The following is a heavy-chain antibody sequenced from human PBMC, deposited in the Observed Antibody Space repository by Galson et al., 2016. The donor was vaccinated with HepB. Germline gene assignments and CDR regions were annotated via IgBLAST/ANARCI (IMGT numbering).Heavy chain of an antibody. CDR1: GASLGLSGYH. D-gene: IGHD1-14*01. J-gene: IGHJ4*02. Sequence: SETLSLTCTVSGASLGLSGYHWAWIRQPAGKGLEWVAHTYYGRGNTYTPSPRSRVTLSIDASTNELSLTLTSVTAADTAVYFCATEVGGTGFDHWGQGTVVIVSS. CDR2: TYYGRGN. V-gene: IGHV4-61*08. CDR3: ATEVGGTGFDH.